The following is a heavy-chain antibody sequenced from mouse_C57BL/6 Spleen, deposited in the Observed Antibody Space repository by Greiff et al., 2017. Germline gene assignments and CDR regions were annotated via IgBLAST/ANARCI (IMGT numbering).Heavy chain of an antibody. Sequence: QVQLQQPGAELVKPGASVKLSCKASGYTFTSYWMQLVKQRPGQGLEWIGEIDPSDSYTNYNQQFKGKATLTADTSSSTAYMQLNSLTSEDSAVYCCAREVDGYQGWFDYWGQGTTLTVSA. CDR3: AREVDGYQGWFDY. J-gene: IGHJ2*01. CDR2: IDPSDSYT. D-gene: IGHD2-3*01. CDR1: GYTFTSYW. V-gene: IGHV1-50*01.